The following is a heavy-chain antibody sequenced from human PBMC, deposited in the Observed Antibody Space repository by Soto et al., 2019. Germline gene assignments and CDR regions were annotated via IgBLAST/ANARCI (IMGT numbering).Heavy chain of an antibody. D-gene: IGHD6-13*01. V-gene: IGHV3-74*01. CDR2: INPDANTI. CDR3: AREGQHLTFDD. J-gene: IGHJ4*02. CDR1: GFTFNIYW. Sequence: PGGSLRLSCAASGFTFNIYWMHWVRQAPGKGLVWVSRINPDANTINYADFVKGRFTVSRDNAKNTLYLQMNSLRAEDTAVYYCAREGQHLTFDDWGQGALVTVSS.